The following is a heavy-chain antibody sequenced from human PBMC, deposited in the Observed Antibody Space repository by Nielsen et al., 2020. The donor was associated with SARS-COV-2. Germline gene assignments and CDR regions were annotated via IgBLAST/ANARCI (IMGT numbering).Heavy chain of an antibody. CDR1: GFTLSDYD. J-gene: IGHJ2*01. D-gene: IGHD3-10*01. Sequence: GESLKISCAASGFTLSDYDMHWVRQVRGKGLEWVSGIDIDGDRYYADSVKGRFSVSRDSADNSLYLQMNGLAAGDTALYHCARSISGPTRRDWYFDVWGRGSLV. CDR3: ARSISGPTRRDWYFDV. V-gene: IGHV3-13*04. CDR2: IDIDGDR.